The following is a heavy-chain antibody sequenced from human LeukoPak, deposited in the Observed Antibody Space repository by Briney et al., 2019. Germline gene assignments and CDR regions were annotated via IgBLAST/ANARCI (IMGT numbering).Heavy chain of an antibody. D-gene: IGHD6-13*01. CDR2: IHHSGST. V-gene: IGHV4-34*01. CDR3: ARGSGYSSLYYFDY. CDR1: GGSLSGYY. Sequence: SETLSLTCAVYGGSLSGYYWSWIRQPPARGREWIGEIHHSGSTNYNPSLKSRVTISVDTSKNQFSLKLSSVTAADTAVYYCARGSGYSSLYYFDYWGQGTLVTVSS. J-gene: IGHJ4*02.